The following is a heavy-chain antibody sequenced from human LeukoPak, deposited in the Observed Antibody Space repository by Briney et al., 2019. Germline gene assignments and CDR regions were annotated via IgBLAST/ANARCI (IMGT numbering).Heavy chain of an antibody. J-gene: IGHJ4*02. CDR2: IYYSAST. CDR3: ARGGSGYADY. CDR1: GGSISSFC. Sequence: SETLSLTWTVSGGSISSFCWRWIRQPRGEGLECIAYIYYSASTNYNPSLNSRITISVDTSKNQFSLKVNSVTAADTAVYYCARGGSGYADYWGQGTLVTVSS. D-gene: IGHD3-3*01. V-gene: IGHV4-59*01.